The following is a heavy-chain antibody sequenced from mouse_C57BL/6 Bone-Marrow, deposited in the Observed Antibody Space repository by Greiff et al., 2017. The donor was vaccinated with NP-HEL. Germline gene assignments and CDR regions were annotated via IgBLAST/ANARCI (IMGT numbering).Heavy chain of an antibody. V-gene: IGHV1-82*01. CDR1: GYAFSSSW. Sequence: VQLQQSGPELVKPGASVKISCKASGYAFSSSWMNWVKQRPGKGLEWIGRIYPGDGDTNYNGKFKGKATLTADKSSSTAYMQLSSLTSEDSAVYFCARSRYFDVGGTGTTVTVPS. CDR3: ARSRYFDV. CDR2: IYPGDGDT. J-gene: IGHJ1*03.